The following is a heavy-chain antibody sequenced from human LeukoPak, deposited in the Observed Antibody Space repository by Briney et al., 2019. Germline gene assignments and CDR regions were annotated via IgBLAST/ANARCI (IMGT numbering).Heavy chain of an antibody. Sequence: GASVKVSCKASGYTFTSYDINWVRQATGQGLEWMGWLDPRTGNAGYPQKFQDSVTMTRNTSINTAYMELTSLNSDDTAVYYFARDLFSDPRVYDHSSFDSWAREPWSPSPQ. D-gene: IGHD3-16*01. J-gene: IGHJ4*02. CDR3: ARDLFSDPRVYDHSSFDS. CDR1: GYTFTSYD. CDR2: LDPRTGNA. V-gene: IGHV1-8*01.